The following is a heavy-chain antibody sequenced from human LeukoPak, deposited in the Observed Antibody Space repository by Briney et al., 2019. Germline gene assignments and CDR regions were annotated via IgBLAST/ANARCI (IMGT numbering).Heavy chain of an antibody. J-gene: IGHJ4*02. V-gene: IGHV1-18*01. Sequence: GASVTVSCKASGYTFTSYGISWVRQAPGQGGEWMGWISAYNGNTNYAQKLQGRVTMTTDTSTSTAYMELRSLRSDDTAVYYCARAYGGAVARPFDYWGQGTLVTVSS. D-gene: IGHD6-19*01. CDR2: ISAYNGNT. CDR1: GYTFTSYG. CDR3: ARAYGGAVARPFDY.